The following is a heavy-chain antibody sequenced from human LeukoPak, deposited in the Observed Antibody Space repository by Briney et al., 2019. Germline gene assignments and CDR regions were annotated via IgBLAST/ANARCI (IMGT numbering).Heavy chain of an antibody. V-gene: IGHV3-23*01. D-gene: IGHD6-13*01. CDR2: ISGGGDNT. CDR1: GFTFSSYG. J-gene: IGHJ5*02. Sequence: GGTLRLSCAASGFTFSSYGMSWVRQAPGKGLEWVSGISGGGDNTYYADSVKGRFTISRDNSKKTLYLRMNSLRAEDTAVYYCAKSGYSSSWSNAAVYNWFDPWGQGTLVTVSS. CDR3: AKSGYSSSWSNAAVYNWFDP.